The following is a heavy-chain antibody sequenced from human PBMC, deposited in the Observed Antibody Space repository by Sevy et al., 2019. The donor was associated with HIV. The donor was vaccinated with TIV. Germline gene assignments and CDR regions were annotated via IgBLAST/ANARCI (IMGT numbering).Heavy chain of an antibody. CDR1: GFTFSSYA. J-gene: IGHJ3*02. CDR3: AKDTCSSTSCYYQDAFDI. Sequence: GGSLRLSCAASGFTFSSYAMSWVRQAPGKGLEWVSGISGSGGSTYYADSMKGRFTISRDNSKNTLYLQMNSLRAEDTAVYYCAKDTCSSTSCYYQDAFDIWGQGTMVTVSS. CDR2: ISGSGGST. D-gene: IGHD2-2*01. V-gene: IGHV3-23*01.